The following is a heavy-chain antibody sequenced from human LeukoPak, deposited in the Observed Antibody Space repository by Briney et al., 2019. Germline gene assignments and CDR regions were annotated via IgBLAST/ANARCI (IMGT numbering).Heavy chain of an antibody. Sequence: PGGSLRLSCAASGFTFSSYAMHWVRQAPGKGLEWVAVISYDGSNKYYADSVKGRFTISRDNSKNTLYLQMNSLRAEDTAVYYCARDYDSSGYSAEYFQHWGQGTLVTVSS. D-gene: IGHD3-22*01. CDR3: ARDYDSSGYSAEYFQH. V-gene: IGHV3-30-3*01. CDR1: GFTFSSYA. CDR2: ISYDGSNK. J-gene: IGHJ1*01.